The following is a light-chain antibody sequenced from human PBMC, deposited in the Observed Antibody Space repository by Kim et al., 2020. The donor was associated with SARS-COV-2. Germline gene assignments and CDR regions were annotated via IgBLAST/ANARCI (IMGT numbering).Light chain of an antibody. CDR1: QSVSSY. V-gene: IGKV3-11*01. CDR2: DAS. Sequence: SPGERATLSCRASQSVSSYLAWYQQKPGQAPRLLIYDASNRATGIPARFSGSGSGTDFTHTISSLEPEDFAVYYCQQRSNWPPLTFGGGTKVDIK. J-gene: IGKJ4*01. CDR3: QQRSNWPPLT.